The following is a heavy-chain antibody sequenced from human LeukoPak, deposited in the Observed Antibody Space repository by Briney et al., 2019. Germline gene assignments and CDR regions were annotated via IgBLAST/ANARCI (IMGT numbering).Heavy chain of an antibody. J-gene: IGHJ4*02. CDR2: IKQDGSEK. CDR3: ARGEPYYFDY. Sequence: PGGPLRLSCEASGFTFSSYWMNWVRQAPGKGLEWVANIKQDGSEKYYVDSVKGRFTISRDNAKDSLYLQMNSLRAEDTAVYYCARGEPYYFDYWGQGTLVTVSS. CDR1: GFTFSSYW. V-gene: IGHV3-7*01. D-gene: IGHD1-14*01.